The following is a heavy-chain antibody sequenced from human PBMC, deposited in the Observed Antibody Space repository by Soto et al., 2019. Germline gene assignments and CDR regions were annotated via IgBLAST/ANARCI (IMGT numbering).Heavy chain of an antibody. CDR3: ARYRREAVAGYTLDN. D-gene: IGHD6-13*01. J-gene: IGHJ4*02. CDR2: VYNSGST. Sequence: WTWNRQPPGKGLEWIGYVYNSGSTNYNPSLKSRVTISEDTSKSQFSLKVNSMTAADTAVYYCARYRREAVAGYTLDNWGQGILVTVSS. V-gene: IGHV4-59*01.